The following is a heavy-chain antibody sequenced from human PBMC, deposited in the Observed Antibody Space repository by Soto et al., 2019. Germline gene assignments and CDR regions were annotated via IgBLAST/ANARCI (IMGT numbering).Heavy chain of an antibody. CDR3: ARRIVATETFDY. Sequence: SETLSLTCDVSGDTISTGGYTWAWIRQPPGKALEWIGHTYHSGNPYYNPSLKSRVTISVDTSKNQFSLTVTSVTAADTAVYYCARRIVATETFDYWGQGTLVTVS. V-gene: IGHV4-30-2*01. CDR1: GDTISTGGYT. CDR2: TYHSGNP. D-gene: IGHD5-12*01. J-gene: IGHJ4*02.